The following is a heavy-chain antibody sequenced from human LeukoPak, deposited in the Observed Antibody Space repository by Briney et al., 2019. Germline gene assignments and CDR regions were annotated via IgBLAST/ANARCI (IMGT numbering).Heavy chain of an antibody. V-gene: IGHV4-61*02. D-gene: IGHD5-18*01. J-gene: IGHJ3*02. Sequence: SETLSLTCTVSGGSISSGSYYLSWIRQPAGKGLEWIGRIYTSGSTNYNPSLKSRVTISVDTSKNQFSLKLSSVTAADTAVYYCARDPWILDAFDIWGQGTMVTVSS. CDR2: IYTSGST. CDR3: ARDPWILDAFDI. CDR1: GGSISSGSYY.